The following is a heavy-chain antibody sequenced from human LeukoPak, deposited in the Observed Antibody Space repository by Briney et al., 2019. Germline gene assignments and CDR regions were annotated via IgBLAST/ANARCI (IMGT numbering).Heavy chain of an antibody. CDR2: ISAYNGNT. CDR1: GYTFTSYG. D-gene: IGHD3-10*01. J-gene: IGHJ4*02. V-gene: IGHV1-18*04. Sequence: GASVKVSCKASGYTFTSYGISWVRQAPGQGLEWMGWISAYNGNTNYAQKLQGRVTMTTDTSTSTVYMELRSLRSDDTAVYYCARGQLTMVHRSGLRYFDYWGQGTLVTVSS. CDR3: ARGQLTMVHRSGLRYFDY.